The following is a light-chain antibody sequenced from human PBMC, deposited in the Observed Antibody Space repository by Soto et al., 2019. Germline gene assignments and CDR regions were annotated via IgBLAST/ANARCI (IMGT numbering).Light chain of an antibody. V-gene: IGKV2-28*01. J-gene: IGKJ1*01. CDR3: MQGLQXXLT. CDR1: LHSNGYNY. CDR2: SVC. Sequence: LHSNGYNYLDWYLQKPGQSPELLIYSVCXXXXXXXXXXSXSGSGTDFTLKISRVEAEDVGLYYCMQGLQXXLTFGQGTKVDIK.